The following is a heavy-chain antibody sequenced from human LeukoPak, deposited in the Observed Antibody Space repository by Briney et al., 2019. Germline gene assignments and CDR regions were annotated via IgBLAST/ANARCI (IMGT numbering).Heavy chain of an antibody. D-gene: IGHD2-15*01. Sequence: GGSLRLSCAASGFTFSSYGMSWVRQAPGKGLEWVAVISYDGSNKYYADSVKGRFTISRDNSKNTLYLQMNSLRAEDTAVYYCARDGNIVVVVAATYMDVWGKGTTVTVSS. CDR1: GFTFSSYG. V-gene: IGHV3-30*03. CDR3: ARDGNIVVVVAATYMDV. J-gene: IGHJ6*03. CDR2: ISYDGSNK.